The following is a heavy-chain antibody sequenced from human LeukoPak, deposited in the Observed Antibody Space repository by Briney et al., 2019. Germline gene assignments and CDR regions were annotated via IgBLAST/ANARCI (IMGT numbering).Heavy chain of an antibody. Sequence: GGSLRLSCAASGFTFSSYGMHWVRQAPGKGLEWVAVIWYDGSNKYYADSVKGRFTISRDNSKNTLYLQMNSLRAEDTAVYYCARDSYYYDSSGYSDYWGQGTLVTVSP. J-gene: IGHJ4*02. CDR3: ARDSYYYDSSGYSDY. CDR2: IWYDGSNK. CDR1: GFTFSSYG. D-gene: IGHD3-22*01. V-gene: IGHV3-33*01.